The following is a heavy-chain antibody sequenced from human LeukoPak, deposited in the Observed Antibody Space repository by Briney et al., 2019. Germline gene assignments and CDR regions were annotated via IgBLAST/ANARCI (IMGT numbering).Heavy chain of an antibody. CDR1: GFTFSSYA. V-gene: IGHV3-30*04. J-gene: IGHJ4*02. CDR2: ISYDGSNK. D-gene: IGHD1-26*01. Sequence: HPGGSLRLSCAASGFTFSSYAMHWVRQAPGKGLEWVAVISYDGSNKYYADSVKGRFTISRDNSKNTLYLQMNSLRAEDTAVYYCAKDRSKWELLLTSLGYWGQGTLVTVSS. CDR3: AKDRSKWELLLTSLGY.